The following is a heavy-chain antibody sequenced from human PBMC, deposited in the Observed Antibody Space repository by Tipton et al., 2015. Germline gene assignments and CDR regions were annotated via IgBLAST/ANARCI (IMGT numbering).Heavy chain of an antibody. D-gene: IGHD4-23*01. CDR3: ARARGRHGGLFDS. V-gene: IGHV4-38-2*01. J-gene: IGHJ4*02. Sequence: GLVKPSETMSLTCDVSGYSINNDYYWGWIRQAPGKGLEWIGFVYPGGGTYYNPSLKSRVTILVDTTQNQVSLRLTSVTAADTAVYYCARARGRHGGLFDSWVQGILVTVSS. CDR1: GYSINNDYY. CDR2: VYPGGGT.